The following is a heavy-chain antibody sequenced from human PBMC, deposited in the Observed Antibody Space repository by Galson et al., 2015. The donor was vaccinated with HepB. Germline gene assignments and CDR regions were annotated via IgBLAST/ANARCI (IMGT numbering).Heavy chain of an antibody. CDR3: ARGRGRRLVTTYSYYGLDV. CDR2: VTHGGSG. CDR1: GESLSGYH. Sequence: TLSLTCGVSGESLSGYHWSWIRQAPGKGLEWIGKVTHGGSGNYNPSLTGRVTISADTSRSQVSLKMTSVTAADTAIYYCARGRGRRLVTTYSYYGLDVWGQGTTVTVSS. D-gene: IGHD4-17*01. J-gene: IGHJ6*02. V-gene: IGHV4-34*01.